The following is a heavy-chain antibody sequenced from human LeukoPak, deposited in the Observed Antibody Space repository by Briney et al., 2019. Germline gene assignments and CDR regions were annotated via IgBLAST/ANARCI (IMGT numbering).Heavy chain of an antibody. CDR3: AREGGEGVDFDY. Sequence: ASVKVSCKAFGYTFTSYAMHWVRQAPGQRLEWMGWINAGNGNTKYSQKFQGRVTITRDTSASTAYMELSSLRSEDTAVYYCAREGGEGVDFDYWGQGTLVTVSS. CDR1: GYTFTSYA. D-gene: IGHD3-16*01. CDR2: INAGNGNT. J-gene: IGHJ4*02. V-gene: IGHV1-3*01.